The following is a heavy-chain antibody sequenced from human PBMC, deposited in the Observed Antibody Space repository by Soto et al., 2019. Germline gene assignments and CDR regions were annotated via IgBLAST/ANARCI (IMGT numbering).Heavy chain of an antibody. CDR3: ARTGSVNY. CDR2: IYHSGTT. CDR1: GGSISSNNW. V-gene: IGHV4-4*02. Sequence: QVRLQESGPGLVKPSGTLSLTCAVSGGSISSNNWWSWVRRPPGKGLEWIGEIYHSGTTKYHPSLESRVTISLDKSNNQFSLKLSSVTAADTAVYYCARTGSVNYWGQGTLVTVSS. J-gene: IGHJ4*02. D-gene: IGHD1-26*01.